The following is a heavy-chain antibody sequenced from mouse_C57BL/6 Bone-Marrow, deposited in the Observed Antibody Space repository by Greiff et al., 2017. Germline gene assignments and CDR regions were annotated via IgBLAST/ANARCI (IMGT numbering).Heavy chain of an antibody. J-gene: IGHJ1*03. D-gene: IGHD1-2*01. CDR2: ISNGGGST. V-gene: IGHV5-12*01. CDR1: GFTFSDYY. Sequence: DVKLVESGGGLVKPGGSLKLSCAASGFTFSDYYMYWVRQTPEKRLEWVAYISNGGGSTYYPDTVKGRFTLSRDNAKNTLYLQMSRLKSEDTAMYYCARRTAFDVWGTGTTVTVSS. CDR3: ARRTAFDV.